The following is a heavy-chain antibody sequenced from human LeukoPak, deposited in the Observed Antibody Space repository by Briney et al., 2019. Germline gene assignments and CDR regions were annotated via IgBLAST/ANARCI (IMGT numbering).Heavy chain of an antibody. CDR1: GFTFSSYE. Sequence: PGGSLRLSCAASGFTFSSYEMNRVRQAPGKGLEWVSYISSSGSTIYYADSVKGRFTISRDNAKNSLYLQMNSLRAEDTAVYYCAREVGGSGSWSRSNPLGSYYYYYYMDVWGKGTTVTISS. CDR2: ISSSGSTI. D-gene: IGHD3-10*01. CDR3: AREVGGSGSWSRSNPLGSYYYYYYMDV. J-gene: IGHJ6*03. V-gene: IGHV3-48*03.